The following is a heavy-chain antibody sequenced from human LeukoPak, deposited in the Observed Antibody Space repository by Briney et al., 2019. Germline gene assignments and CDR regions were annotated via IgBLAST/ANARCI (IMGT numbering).Heavy chain of an antibody. CDR2: IYTSGST. V-gene: IGHV4-4*07. D-gene: IGHD6-13*01. CDR3: ASRIAAAGSYYFDY. Sequence: SETLSLACTVSGGSISSYYWSWIRQPAGKGLEWIGRIYTSGSTNYNPSLKSRVTISVDTSKNQFSLKLSSVTAADTAVYYCASRIAAAGSYYFDYWCQGTLVTVSS. J-gene: IGHJ4*02. CDR1: GGSISSYY.